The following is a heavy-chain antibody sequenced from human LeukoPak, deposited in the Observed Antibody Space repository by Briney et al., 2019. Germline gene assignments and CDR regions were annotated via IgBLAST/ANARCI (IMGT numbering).Heavy chain of an antibody. D-gene: IGHD3-3*01. CDR3: ARVSTYYDFWSALPSGYYYYYYMDV. J-gene: IGHJ6*03. V-gene: IGHV3-11*01. Sequence: GGSLRLSCAASGFTFSNAWMSWIRQAPGKGLEWVSYISSSGSTIYYADSVKGRFTISRDNAKNSLYLQMNSLRAEDTAVYYCARVSTYYDFWSALPSGYYYYYYMDVWGKGTTVTVSS. CDR2: ISSSGSTI. CDR1: GFTFSNAW.